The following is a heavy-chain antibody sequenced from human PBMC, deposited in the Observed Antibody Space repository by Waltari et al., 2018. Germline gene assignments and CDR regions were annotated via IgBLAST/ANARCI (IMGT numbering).Heavy chain of an antibody. D-gene: IGHD3-10*01. V-gene: IGHV4-4*02. CDR2: IYHSGST. CDR1: GGSISSNNW. J-gene: IGHJ6*02. CDR3: ARVGYGSGSYPLGYYYYGMDV. Sequence: QVQLQESGPGLVKPSGTLSLTCAVSGGSISSNNWWSWVRQPPGKGLEWIGEIYHSGSTNYNPSLKSRVTISVDKSKNQFSLKLSSVTAADTAVYYCARVGYGSGSYPLGYYYYGMDVWGQGTTVTVSS.